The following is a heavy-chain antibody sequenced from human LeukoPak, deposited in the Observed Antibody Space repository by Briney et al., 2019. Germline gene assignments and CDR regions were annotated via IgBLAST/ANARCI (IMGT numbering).Heavy chain of an antibody. V-gene: IGHV4-31*03. CDR3: ARGLKQLWLLGFDY. CDR1: GASVSSGGTY. CDR2: IYYSGST. D-gene: IGHD5-18*01. J-gene: IGHJ4*02. Sequence: SQTLSITCTVSGASVSSGGTYWTWIRQSPGKGLEWIGYIYYSGSTYYNPSLKSRLSMSVDTSKNHFSLNLTSVTAADTAVYYCARGLKQLWLLGFDYWGQGILVTVSS.